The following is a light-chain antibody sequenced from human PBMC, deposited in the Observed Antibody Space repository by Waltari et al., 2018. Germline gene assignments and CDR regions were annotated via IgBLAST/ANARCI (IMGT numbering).Light chain of an antibody. CDR1: QDIGSY. CDR2: GAS. V-gene: IGKV1-9*01. CDR3: QHLTSYPYT. Sequence: ILITQSPSSLSPSARARVTINCRASQDIGSYLAWYPQRLGKAPKVLIYGASTWRSGVPSRFSGSGSGTGFTLTISSLQPEDFATYYCQHLTSYPYTFGQGTKLEIK. J-gene: IGKJ2*01.